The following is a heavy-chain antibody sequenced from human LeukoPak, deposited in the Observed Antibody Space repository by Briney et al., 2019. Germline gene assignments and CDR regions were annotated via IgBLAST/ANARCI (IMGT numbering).Heavy chain of an antibody. V-gene: IGHV1-2*02. Sequence: ASVKVSCKASGYTFTGYYMHWVRQAPGQGLEWMGWINPNSGGTNCAQKFQGRVTMTRDTSISTAYMELSRLRSDDTAVYYCARDSDFWSGEIDYWGQGTLVTVSS. J-gene: IGHJ4*02. CDR2: INPNSGGT. CDR1: GYTFTGYY. D-gene: IGHD3-3*01. CDR3: ARDSDFWSGEIDY.